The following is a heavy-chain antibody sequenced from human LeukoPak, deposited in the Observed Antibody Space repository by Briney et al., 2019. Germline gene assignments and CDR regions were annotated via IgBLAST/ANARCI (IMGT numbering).Heavy chain of an antibody. D-gene: IGHD6-19*01. CDR2: ISSNGGST. CDR3: ATRGYSSGWYQYYFDY. CDR1: GFTFSSHA. V-gene: IGHV3-23*01. J-gene: IGHJ4*02. Sequence: GGSLRLSCAASGFTFSSHAMSWVRQAPGKGLEWVLGISSNGGSTDYADSVKGRFTISRDNSKNTLYLQMNSLRAEDAAVYYCATRGYSSGWYQYYFDYWGQGTLVTVSS.